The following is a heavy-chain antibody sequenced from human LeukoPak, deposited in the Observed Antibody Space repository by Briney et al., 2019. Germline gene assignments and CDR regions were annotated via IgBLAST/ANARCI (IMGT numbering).Heavy chain of an antibody. CDR3: TTVRPGTSGYSY. J-gene: IGHJ4*02. Sequence: GGSLRLSCAASGFTFSRIAMTWGRQAPGKGLEWVGRVRSQADGGTTDYAAPAKGRFTISRDDSENTVFLQMNSLKTEDTAVYYCTTVRPGTSGYSYWGQGTLVTVSS. CDR1: GFTFSRIA. V-gene: IGHV3-15*01. CDR2: VRSQADGGTT. D-gene: IGHD3-3*01.